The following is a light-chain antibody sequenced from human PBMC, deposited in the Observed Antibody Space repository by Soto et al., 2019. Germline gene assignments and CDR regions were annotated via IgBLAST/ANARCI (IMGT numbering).Light chain of an antibody. Sequence: DIVLTQSPATLSFSPGERATLSFMAVHSVSSYLAWYQQKPGQAPRLLIYDASNRATGIPARFSGSGSGTDFTLTISSLEPEDFAVYYCQQRSNWPPVWTFGQGTKVDIK. CDR2: DAS. J-gene: IGKJ1*01. CDR3: QQRSNWPPVWT. CDR1: HSVSSY. V-gene: IGKV3-11*01.